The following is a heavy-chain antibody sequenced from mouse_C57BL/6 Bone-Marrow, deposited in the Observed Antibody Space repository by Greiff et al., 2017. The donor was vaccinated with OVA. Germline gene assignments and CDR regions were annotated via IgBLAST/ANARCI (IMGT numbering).Heavy chain of an antibody. Sequence: QVHVKQSGPGLVQPSQSLSITCTVSGFSLTSYGVHWVRQSPGKGLEWLVVIWRGGSTDYNAAFMSRLSITKDNSKSQVFFKMNSLQADDTAIYYCAKRNPGVAPYFDVWGTGTTVTVSS. J-gene: IGHJ1*03. CDR2: IWRGGST. CDR3: AKRNPGVAPYFDV. CDR1: GFSLTSYG. D-gene: IGHD1-1*02. V-gene: IGHV2-5*01.